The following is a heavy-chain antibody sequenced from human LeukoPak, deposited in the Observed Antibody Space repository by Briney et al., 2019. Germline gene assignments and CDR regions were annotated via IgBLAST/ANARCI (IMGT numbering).Heavy chain of an antibody. CDR3: ARDLKGYSIDV. Sequence: PSETLSLTCTISGGSLSTYHWTWIRQSPGKGLEWIGYIYHRGSKNYNPSLKSRVTFSEGTSKNQFSMNLRSVTAADTAVYYCARDLKGYSIDVWGRGIAVTVSS. V-gene: IGHV4-59*12. CDR1: GGSLSTYH. J-gene: IGHJ6*04. CDR2: IYHRGSK.